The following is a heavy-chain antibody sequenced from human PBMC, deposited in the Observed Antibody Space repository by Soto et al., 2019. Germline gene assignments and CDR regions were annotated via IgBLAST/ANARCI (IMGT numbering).Heavy chain of an antibody. V-gene: IGHV3-53*01. D-gene: IGHD3-10*01. CDR1: GLTVSNNY. CDR3: ASVNYYGSGTFYKPDYYYGMDV. CDR2: IYSGGST. Sequence: VGSLRLSCAASGLTVSNNYMAWVRQAPGKGLEWVSIIYSGGSTYHADSVQGRFTLSRDTSKNTLFLQMNSLRVEDTAVYYCASVNYYGSGTFYKPDYYYGMDVWGQGTTVTVSS. J-gene: IGHJ6*02.